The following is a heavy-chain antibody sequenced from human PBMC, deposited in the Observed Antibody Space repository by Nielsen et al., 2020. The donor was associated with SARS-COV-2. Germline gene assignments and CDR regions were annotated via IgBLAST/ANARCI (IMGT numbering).Heavy chain of an antibody. Sequence: SETLSLTCAVSGDSVSSHDWWTWVRQSPGKGLEWIGEVSHSGSTNYNPSLKGRVTLSMDKSKNQFSLRLTSVSAADTAVYFCARGDLVVVPSPLLGLGPIFYYFCLDVWGKGTTVIVSS. CDR1: GDSVSSHDW. CDR3: ARGDLVVVPSPLLGLGPIFYYFCLDV. CDR2: VSHSGST. D-gene: IGHD2-2*02. V-gene: IGHV4-4*02. J-gene: IGHJ6*03.